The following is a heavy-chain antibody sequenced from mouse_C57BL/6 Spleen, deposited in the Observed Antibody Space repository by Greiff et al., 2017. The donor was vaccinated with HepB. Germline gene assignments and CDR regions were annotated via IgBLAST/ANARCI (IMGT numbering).Heavy chain of an antibody. D-gene: IGHD3-2*02. J-gene: IGHJ4*01. CDR2: IDPSDSET. Sequence: VQLQQSGAELVRPGSSVKLSCKASGYTFTSYWMHWVKQRPIQGLEWIGNIDPSDSETHYNQKFKDKATLTVDKSSSTAYMQLSSLTSEDSAVYYGARSAQAKAMDYWGQGTSVTVSS. V-gene: IGHV1-52*01. CDR1: GYTFTSYW. CDR3: ARSAQAKAMDY.